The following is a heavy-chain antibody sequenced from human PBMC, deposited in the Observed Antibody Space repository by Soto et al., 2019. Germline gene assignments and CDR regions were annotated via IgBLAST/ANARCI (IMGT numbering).Heavy chain of an antibody. J-gene: IGHJ4*02. CDR2: IIPIFGTA. CDR1: GGTFSSYA. Sequence: QVQLVQSGAEVKKPGSSVKVSCKASGGTFSSYAISWVRQAPGQGLEWMGGIIPIFGTANYAQKFQGRVTITEDKSTSTAYLELSSLRSEDTAMYYCARPGGATRWEDVFDYWGQGTLVTVSS. D-gene: IGHD5-12*01. V-gene: IGHV1-69*06. CDR3: ARPGGATRWEDVFDY.